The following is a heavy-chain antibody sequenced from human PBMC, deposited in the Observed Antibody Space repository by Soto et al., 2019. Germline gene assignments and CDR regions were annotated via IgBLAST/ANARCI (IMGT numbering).Heavy chain of an antibody. V-gene: IGHV4-61*08. CDR2: FHYSGST. J-gene: IGHJ4*02. CDR3: ARSRGSNFDY. D-gene: IGHD1-26*01. CDR1: GGSVSSGDYF. Sequence: PSETLSLTCTVSGGSVSSGDYFWTWIRQPPGKGLEWIAYFHYSGSTNYNPSLKSRATISVDTSKNQFSLKLSFVTAADTAVYYCARSRGSNFDYWGQGTMVTV.